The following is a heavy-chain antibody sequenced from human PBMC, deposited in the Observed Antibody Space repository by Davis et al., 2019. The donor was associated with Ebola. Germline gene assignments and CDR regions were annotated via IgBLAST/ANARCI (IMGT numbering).Heavy chain of an antibody. CDR3: ARGLPVPAAIRGGAHNWFDP. Sequence: PSETLSLTCAVYGGSFSGYYWSWIRQPPGKGPEWIGEINHSGSTNYNPSLKSRVTISVDTSKNQFSLKLSSVTAADTAVYYCARGLPVPAAIRGGAHNWFDPWGQGTLVTVSS. CDR1: GGSFSGYY. V-gene: IGHV4-34*01. J-gene: IGHJ5*02. D-gene: IGHD2-2*02. CDR2: INHSGST.